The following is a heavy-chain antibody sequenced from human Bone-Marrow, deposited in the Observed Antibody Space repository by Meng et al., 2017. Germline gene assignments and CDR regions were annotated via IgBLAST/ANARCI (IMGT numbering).Heavy chain of an antibody. V-gene: IGHV3-30*18. D-gene: IGHD3-16*01. CDR2: ISYDGSNK. Sequence: QVQLVESGGGVVQPGRSLRLSCAASGFTFSSYGMHWVRQAPGKGLEWVAVISYDGSNKYYADSVKGRFTISRDNSKNTLYLQMNSLRAEDTAVYYCAKDLGFDDYWGQGTLVTVSS. CDR1: GFTFSSYG. J-gene: IGHJ4*02. CDR3: AKDLGFDDY.